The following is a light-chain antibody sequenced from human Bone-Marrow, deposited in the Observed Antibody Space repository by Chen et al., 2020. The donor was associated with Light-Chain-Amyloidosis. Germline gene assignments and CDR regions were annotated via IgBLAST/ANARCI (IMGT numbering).Light chain of an antibody. CDR2: DVS. CDR1: SSDVGGYNY. V-gene: IGLV2-14*03. Sequence: QSALTQPASVSWSPGQSITISCTGTSSDVGGYNYVSWYQQHPGTAPKLVIFDVSYRPSGISNRFSGSKSGNTASLTISGLQAEDEADYYCSSYTRSSTWLFGGGTRLTVL. J-gene: IGLJ3*02. CDR3: SSYTRSSTWL.